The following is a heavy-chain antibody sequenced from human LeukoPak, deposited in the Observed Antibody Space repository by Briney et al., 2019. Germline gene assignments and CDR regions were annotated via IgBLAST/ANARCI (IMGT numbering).Heavy chain of an antibody. CDR1: GFTFSSYD. CDR2: ISYDGTNK. Sequence: PGGSLRLSCAASGFTFSSYDMHWVHQAPGKGLEWVAAISYDGTNKYYADSVKGRFTISRDNSKNTLYLQMNSLRAEDTAVYYCAKDLSCRDGYNCQPNYIFDYWGQGTLVTVSS. V-gene: IGHV3-30*18. CDR3: AKDLSCRDGYNCQPNYIFDY. J-gene: IGHJ4*02. D-gene: IGHD5-24*01.